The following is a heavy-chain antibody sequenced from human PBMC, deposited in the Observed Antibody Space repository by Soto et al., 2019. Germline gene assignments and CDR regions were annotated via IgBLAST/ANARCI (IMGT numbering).Heavy chain of an antibody. D-gene: IGHD2-8*01. CDR1: GFTFSSYG. Sequence: GGSLRLSCAASGFTFSSYGIHWVRQAPGKGLEWVAVISYDGSNKYYADSVKGRFTISRDNSQSTLYLQMNSLRAEDTAVYHCAKQVVPHTNGVDSWGQGTMVTVSS. V-gene: IGHV3-30*18. CDR3: AKQVVPHTNGVDS. CDR2: ISYDGSNK. J-gene: IGHJ3*02.